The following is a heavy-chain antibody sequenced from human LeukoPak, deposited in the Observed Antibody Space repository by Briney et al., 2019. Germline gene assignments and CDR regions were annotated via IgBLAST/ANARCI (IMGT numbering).Heavy chain of an antibody. CDR3: ARTGVGFDY. V-gene: IGHV3-21*01. CDR1: GFTFSSYS. J-gene: IGHJ4*02. CDR2: ISSSSSYI. Sequence: GGSLRLFCAASGFTFSSYSMNWVRQAPGKGLEWVSSISSSSSYICYADSVKGRFTISRDNAKNSLYLQMNSLRAEDTAVYYCARTGVGFDYWGQGTLVTVSS. D-gene: IGHD3-10*01.